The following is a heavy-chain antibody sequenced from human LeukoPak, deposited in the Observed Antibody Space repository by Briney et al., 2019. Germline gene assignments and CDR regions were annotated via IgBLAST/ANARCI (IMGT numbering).Heavy chain of an antibody. J-gene: IGHJ5*02. V-gene: IGHV3-74*01. CDR3: ARVRGYSFGLVS. CDR2: IHDDGKST. CDR1: GFTFSTYW. D-gene: IGHD5-18*01. Sequence: PGGSLRLSCAASGFTFSTYWMHWVRQAPGKGLVWVSRIHDDGKSTTYADSVKGRFTISRGNAKNTLYLQMNSLRAEDTAVYYCARVRGYSFGLVSWGQGTLVTVSS.